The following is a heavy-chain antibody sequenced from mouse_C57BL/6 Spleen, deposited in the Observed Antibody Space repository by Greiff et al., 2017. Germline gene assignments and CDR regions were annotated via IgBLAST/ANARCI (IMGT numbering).Heavy chain of an antibody. CDR2: IDPSDSYT. D-gene: IGHD1-1*01. Sequence: QVQLQQPGAELVKPGASVKLSCKASGYTFTSYWMQWVKQRPGQGLEWIGEIDPSDSYTNYNQKFKGKATLTVDTSSSTAYMQLSSLTSADSAVYYCSRSGITTVVRAMDYWGQGTSVTVSS. V-gene: IGHV1-50*01. J-gene: IGHJ4*01. CDR1: GYTFTSYW. CDR3: SRSGITTVVRAMDY.